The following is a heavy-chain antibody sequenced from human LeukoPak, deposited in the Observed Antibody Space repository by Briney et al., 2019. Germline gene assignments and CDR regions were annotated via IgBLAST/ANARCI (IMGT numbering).Heavy chain of an antibody. J-gene: IGHJ4*02. CDR3: AKDGKVQLVREVPHIDY. Sequence: GGSLRLSCAASGFTFSSYGMHWVRQAPGKGLEWVAFIRYDGSNKYYADSVKGRFTISRDNSKNTLYLQMNSLRAEDTAVYYCAKDGKVQLVREVPHIDYWGQGTLVAVSS. CDR2: IRYDGSNK. V-gene: IGHV3-30*02. CDR1: GFTFSSYG. D-gene: IGHD6-6*01.